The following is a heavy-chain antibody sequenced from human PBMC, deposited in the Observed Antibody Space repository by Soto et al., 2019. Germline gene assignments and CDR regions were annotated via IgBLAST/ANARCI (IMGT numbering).Heavy chain of an antibody. CDR3: ARVEGIAARPYYYYVMAV. CDR2: IYYSGST. Sequence: SETLSLTCTVSGGSISSYYWSWIRQPPGKGLEWIGYIYYSGSTNYNPSLKSRVTISVDTSKNQFSLKLSSVTAADTAVYYCARVEGIAARPYYYYVMAVCGQGTTVTVSS. D-gene: IGHD6-6*01. J-gene: IGHJ6*02. V-gene: IGHV4-59*01. CDR1: GGSISSYY.